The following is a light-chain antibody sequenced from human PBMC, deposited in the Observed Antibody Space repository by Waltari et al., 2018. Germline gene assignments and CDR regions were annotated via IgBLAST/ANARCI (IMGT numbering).Light chain of an antibody. CDR1: QGISSY. Sequence: AIRMTQSPSSFSASTGDRVTITCRASQGISSYLAWYQQKPGKAPKLLIYAASTLQSGVPSRFSGSGSGTDFTLTISSLQAEDVAVYYCQQYYSTLMWTFGQGTKVEI. CDR2: AAS. V-gene: IGKV1-8*01. CDR3: QQYYSTLMWT. J-gene: IGKJ1*01.